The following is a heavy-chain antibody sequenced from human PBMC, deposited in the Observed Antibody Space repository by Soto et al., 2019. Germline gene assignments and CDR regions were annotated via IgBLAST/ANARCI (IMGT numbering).Heavy chain of an antibody. V-gene: IGHV1-18*01. CDR1: GYTFTSYG. CDR2: ISAYNGNT. Sequence: ASVKVSCKASGYTFTSYGISWVRQAPGQGLEWMGWISAYNGNTNYAQKPQGRVTMTTDTSTSTAYMELRSLRSDDTAVYYCARPLAPNYYDSSGYYYYWGQGTLVTVSS. D-gene: IGHD3-22*01. J-gene: IGHJ4*02. CDR3: ARPLAPNYYDSSGYYYY.